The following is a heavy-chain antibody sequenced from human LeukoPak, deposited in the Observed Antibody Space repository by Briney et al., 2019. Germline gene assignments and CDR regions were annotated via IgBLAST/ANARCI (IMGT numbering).Heavy chain of an antibody. J-gene: IGHJ4*02. V-gene: IGHV3-23*01. CDR2: ISGSGGST. CDR3: ARGYCSGGSCSHYFDY. CDR1: GFTFSSYA. Sequence: GRSLRLSCAASGFTFSSYAMSWVRQAPGKGLEWVSAISGSGGSTYYADSVKGRFTISRDNSKNTLFLQMNSLRAEDTAVYYCARGYCSGGSCSHYFDYWGQGTLVTVSS. D-gene: IGHD2-15*01.